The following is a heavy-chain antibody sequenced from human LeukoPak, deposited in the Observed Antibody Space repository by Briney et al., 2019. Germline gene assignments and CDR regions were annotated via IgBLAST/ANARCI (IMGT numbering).Heavy chain of an antibody. Sequence: GGSLRLSCAASGFTFSSYSMNWVRQAPGKGLEWVSYISSSGSTIYYADSVKGRFTISRDNARNSLYLQMNSLRAEDTAVYYCARVESPGYCSSTSCYTRRPFDYWGQGTLVTVSS. D-gene: IGHD2-2*02. V-gene: IGHV3-48*01. J-gene: IGHJ4*02. CDR2: ISSSGSTI. CDR3: ARVESPGYCSSTSCYTRRPFDY. CDR1: GFTFSSYS.